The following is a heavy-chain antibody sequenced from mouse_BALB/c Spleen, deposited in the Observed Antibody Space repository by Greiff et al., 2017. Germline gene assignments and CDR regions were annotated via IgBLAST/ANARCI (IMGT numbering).Heavy chain of an antibody. CDR3: AREEGGNYRNYFDY. Sequence: VMLVESGPGLVAPSQSLSITCTVSGFSLTSYGVHWVRQPPGKGLEWLGVIWAGGSTNYNSALMSRLSISKDNSKSQVFLKMNSLQTDDTAMYYCAREEGGNYRNYFDYWGQGTTLTVSS. CDR2: IWAGGST. D-gene: IGHD2-1*01. V-gene: IGHV2-9*02. J-gene: IGHJ2*01. CDR1: GFSLTSYG.